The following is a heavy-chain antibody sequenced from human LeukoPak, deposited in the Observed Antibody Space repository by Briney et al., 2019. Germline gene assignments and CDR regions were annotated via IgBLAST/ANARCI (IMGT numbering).Heavy chain of an antibody. D-gene: IGHD3-22*01. CDR1: GFTFSSCA. J-gene: IGHJ4*02. V-gene: IGHV3-23*01. CDR3: AKDQPTTSGYKYGYFDY. Sequence: PGGSLRLSCAASGFTFSSCAMSWVRQAPGKGLEWVSAISGSGGSTYYADSVKGRFTISRDNSKNTLYLQMNSLRAEDTAVYYCAKDQPTTSGYKYGYFDYWGQGTLVTVSS. CDR2: ISGSGGST.